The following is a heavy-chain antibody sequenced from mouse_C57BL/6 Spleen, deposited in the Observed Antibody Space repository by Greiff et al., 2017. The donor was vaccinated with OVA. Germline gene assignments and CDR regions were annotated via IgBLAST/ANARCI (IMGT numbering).Heavy chain of an antibody. CDR1: GYTFTDYY. D-gene: IGHD1-1*01. CDR3: ARLGGITTVVADYAMDY. J-gene: IGHJ4*01. Sequence: VQLQQSGPELVKPGASVKISCKASGYTFTDYYMNWVKQSHGKSLEWIGDINPNNGGTSYNQKFKGKATLTVDKSSSTAYMELRSLTSEDSAVYYCARLGGITTVVADYAMDYWGQGTSVTVSS. V-gene: IGHV1-26*01. CDR2: INPNNGGT.